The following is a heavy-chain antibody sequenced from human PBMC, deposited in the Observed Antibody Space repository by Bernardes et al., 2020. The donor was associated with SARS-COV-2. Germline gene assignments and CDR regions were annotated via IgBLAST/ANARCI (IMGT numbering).Heavy chain of an antibody. CDR2: INPNSGGT. D-gene: IGHD3-16*02. V-gene: IGHV1-2*02. CDR3: TSEMISFGGVIASLDAFHI. CDR1: GYIFTTYY. Sequence: ASVKVSCKASGYIFTTYYVHWVRQAPGQGLEWMGWINPNSGGTNYAQKFQGRVTMTRDTAITTAYMEMSRLKSDDTAVYYCTSEMISFGGVIASLDAFHIWGQGTMVTVSS. J-gene: IGHJ3*02.